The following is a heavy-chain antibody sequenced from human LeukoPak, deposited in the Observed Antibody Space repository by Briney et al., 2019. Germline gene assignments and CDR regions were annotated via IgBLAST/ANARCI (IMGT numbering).Heavy chain of an antibody. CDR1: GFTFSSSW. J-gene: IGHJ4*02. CDR2: MNSDGGQK. D-gene: IGHD5-24*01. V-gene: IGHV3-7*01. Sequence: GGSLRLSCAVSGFTFSSSWMTWVRQAPGKGPEWVATMNSDGGQKSYVDSVKGRFTISRDNAKNSLYLQMNSLRAEDTAVYYCARNYAYNHFDYWGQGTLVTVSS. CDR3: ARNYAYNHFDY.